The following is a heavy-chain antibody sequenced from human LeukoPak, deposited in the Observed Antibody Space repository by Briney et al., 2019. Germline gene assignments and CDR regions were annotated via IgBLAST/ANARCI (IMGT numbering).Heavy chain of an antibody. Sequence: GASVKVSCKASGYTFTSYGISWVRQAPGQGLEWMGWISAYNGNTNYAQKFQGRVTITADESTSTAYMELSSLRSEDTAVYYCARDLPRLGYSGYDLTTIYYYMDVWGKGTTVTVSS. CDR3: ARDLPRLGYSGYDLTTIYYYMDV. V-gene: IGHV1-18*01. D-gene: IGHD5-12*01. J-gene: IGHJ6*03. CDR1: GYTFTSYG. CDR2: ISAYNGNT.